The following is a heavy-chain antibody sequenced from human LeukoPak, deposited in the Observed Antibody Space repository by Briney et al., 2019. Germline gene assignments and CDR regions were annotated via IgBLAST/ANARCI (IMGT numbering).Heavy chain of an antibody. J-gene: IGHJ3*02. CDR1: GFTFSSYG. D-gene: IGHD3-16*01. CDR3: EKSTWDMITKDAFDI. Sequence: AGGSLRLSCAASGFTFSSYGMHWVRQAPGKGLEWVAVISYDGSNKYYADSVKGRFTISRDNSKNTLYLQMNSLRAEDTAVYYCEKSTWDMITKDAFDIWGQGTMVTVSS. V-gene: IGHV3-30*18. CDR2: ISYDGSNK.